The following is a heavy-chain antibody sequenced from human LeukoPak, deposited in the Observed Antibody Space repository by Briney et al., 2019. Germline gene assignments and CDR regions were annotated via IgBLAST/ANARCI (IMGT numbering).Heavy chain of an antibody. V-gene: IGHV3-30*03. CDR3: ARVASNYDFDY. Sequence: GGSLRLSCAASGFTFNRFGVHWVRQAPGKGLEWVAVISYDGSNKYYADSVKGRFTISRDNAQNSLYLQMNSLRAEDTALYYCARVASNYDFDYWGQGTLVSVSS. J-gene: IGHJ4*02. CDR1: GFTFNRFG. D-gene: IGHD4-11*01. CDR2: ISYDGSNK.